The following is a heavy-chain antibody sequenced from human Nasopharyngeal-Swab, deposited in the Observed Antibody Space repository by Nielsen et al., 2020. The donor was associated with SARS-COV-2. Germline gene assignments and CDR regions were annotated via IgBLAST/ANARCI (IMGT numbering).Heavy chain of an antibody. CDR1: GFTFDHYA. Sequence: GESLKISCTASGFTFDHYAMNWVRQAPGKGLEWVSSISTTNGSMDYADSVRGRFTISRDNAKNSLFLQMNNLRAEDTAVYYCARGSVYHTLLYWGQGTLVTVS. CDR3: ARGSVYHTLLY. D-gene: IGHD3-3*01. CDR2: ISTTNGSM. V-gene: IGHV3-21*01. J-gene: IGHJ4*02.